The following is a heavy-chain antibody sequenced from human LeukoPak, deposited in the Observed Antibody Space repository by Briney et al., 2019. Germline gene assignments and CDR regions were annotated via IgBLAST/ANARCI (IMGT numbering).Heavy chain of an antibody. D-gene: IGHD6-6*01. J-gene: IGHJ4*02. CDR2: ISWNSGSI. V-gene: IGHV3-9*01. Sequence: GGSLRLSCAASGFTFDDFAMHWVRQVPGKGLEWVSGISWNSGSIVYADSVKGRFTISKDSAKNSLFLQMNSLRPGDTALYYCAKSLWSSSSGYFDYWGQGALVTVTS. CDR3: AKSLWSSSSGYFDY. CDR1: GFTFDDFA.